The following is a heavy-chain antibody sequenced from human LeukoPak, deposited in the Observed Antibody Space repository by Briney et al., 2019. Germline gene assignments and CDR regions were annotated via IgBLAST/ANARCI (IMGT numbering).Heavy chain of an antibody. CDR3: VRGNDYGGPHY. V-gene: IGHV3-21*01. J-gene: IGHJ4*02. Sequence: GGSLRLSCAASGFTFSSHAMSWVRQAPEKGLEWVSSITNDNYDTFYADSVKGRFTISRDNGKNTLFLQMNSLRAEDAAVYYCVRGNDYGGPHYWGQGTLVTVSS. CDR2: ITNDNYDT. CDR1: GFTFSSHA. D-gene: IGHD4-23*01.